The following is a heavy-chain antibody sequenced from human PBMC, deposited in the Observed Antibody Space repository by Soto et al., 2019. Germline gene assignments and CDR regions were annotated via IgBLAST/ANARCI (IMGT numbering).Heavy chain of an antibody. D-gene: IGHD6-19*01. CDR3: ARGGAVAGFDY. CDR2: MNPNSGNT. Sequence: QVQLVQSGAEVKKPGASVKVSCKASGYTFTSYDINWVRQATGQGLEWMGWMNPNSGNTGYAQKFQGRVTMTRNTPISTALKELASPRTADTDLEYRARGGAVAGFDYWGQGTLVTVSS. J-gene: IGHJ4*02. CDR1: GYTFTSYD. V-gene: IGHV1-8*01.